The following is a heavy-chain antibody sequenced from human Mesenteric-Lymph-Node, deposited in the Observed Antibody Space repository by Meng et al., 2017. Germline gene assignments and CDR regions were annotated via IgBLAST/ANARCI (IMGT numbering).Heavy chain of an antibody. J-gene: IGHJ4*02. Sequence: GGSLRLSCAASGFTFSSYAMHWVRQAPGKGLEWVAVISYDGSNKYYADSVKGRFTISRDNAKNTLYLQMNSLRAEDTAIYYCACSRTFDYWGQGTLVTVSS. D-gene: IGHD6-13*01. CDR2: ISYDGSNK. CDR3: ACSRTFDY. CDR1: GFTFSSYA. V-gene: IGHV3-30*04.